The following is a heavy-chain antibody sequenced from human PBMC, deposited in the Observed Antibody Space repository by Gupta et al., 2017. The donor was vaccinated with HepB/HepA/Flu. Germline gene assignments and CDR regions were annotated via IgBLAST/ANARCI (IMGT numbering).Heavy chain of an antibody. Sequence: EVQLLESGGGLVQPGGSLRLSCAASGFTFSNYAMNWVRQAPGKGLEWVSGINGGGNSEQHADSGKGRFTIARDNSKSTRYLQMNSLRDDDTAVYYCAKGPAPHDDTSGDYSYTGFDLWGQGTLVTVSA. J-gene: IGHJ5*02. D-gene: IGHD3-22*01. V-gene: IGHV3-23*01. CDR2: INGGGNSE. CDR1: GFTFSNYA. CDR3: AKGPAPHDDTSGDYSYTGFDL.